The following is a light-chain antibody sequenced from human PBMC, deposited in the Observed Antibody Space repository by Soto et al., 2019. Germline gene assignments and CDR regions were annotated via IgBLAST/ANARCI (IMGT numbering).Light chain of an antibody. V-gene: IGKV2-28*01. J-gene: IGKJ5*01. CDR3: MQALQTPNT. CDR2: LAS. Sequence: DIVMTQSPLSLPFTPGEPASISCRSSQSLLHSNGNHYLEWYFQKPGQSPQLLIYLASIRASGVPDRFSGSGSGTYFTLKISRVEAEDVGLYYCMQALQTPNTFGQGTRLEIK. CDR1: QSLLHSNGNHY.